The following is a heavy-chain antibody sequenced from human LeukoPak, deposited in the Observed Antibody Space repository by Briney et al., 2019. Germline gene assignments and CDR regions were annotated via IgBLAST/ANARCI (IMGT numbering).Heavy chain of an antibody. J-gene: IGHJ5*02. D-gene: IGHD6-13*01. CDR1: GGSISSGSYY. CDR3: ARDNYSSRPKYKWFDP. V-gene: IGHV4-61*02. Sequence: SETLSLTCTVSGGSISSGSYYWSWIRQPAGKGLEWIGRIYTSGSTNYNPSLKSRVTISVDTSKNQFSLKLSSVTAADTAVYYCARDNYSSRPKYKWFDPWGQGTLVTVSS. CDR2: IYTSGST.